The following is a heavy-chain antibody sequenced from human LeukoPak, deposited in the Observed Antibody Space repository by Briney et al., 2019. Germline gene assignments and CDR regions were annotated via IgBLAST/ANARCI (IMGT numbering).Heavy chain of an antibody. J-gene: IGHJ6*02. CDR3: ARQDGDNDYYYYGMDV. D-gene: IGHD1-1*01. Sequence: SQTLSLTCAISGDSVSSNSAAWNWIRQSPSRGLEWLGRTYYRSKWYNDYAVSVKSRITINPDTSKNQFSLQLNSVTPEGTAVYYCARQDGDNDYYYYGMDVWGQGTTVTVSS. CDR1: GDSVSSNSAA. CDR2: TYYRSKWYN. V-gene: IGHV6-1*01.